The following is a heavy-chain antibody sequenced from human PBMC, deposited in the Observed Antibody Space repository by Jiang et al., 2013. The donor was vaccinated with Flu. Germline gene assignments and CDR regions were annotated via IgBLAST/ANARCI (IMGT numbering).Heavy chain of an antibody. J-gene: IGHJ4*02. CDR3: ARVFPTRGGGWLLGFDY. Sequence: QLVESGAEVKKPGASVKVSCKASGYTFTGYYMHWVRQAPGQGLEWMGWINPNSGGTNYAQKFQGRVTMTRDTSISTAYMELSRLRSDDTAVYYCARVFPTRGGGWLLGFDYWGQGTLVTVSS. D-gene: IGHD3-9*01. V-gene: IGHV1-2*02. CDR1: GYTFTGYY. CDR2: INPNSGGT.